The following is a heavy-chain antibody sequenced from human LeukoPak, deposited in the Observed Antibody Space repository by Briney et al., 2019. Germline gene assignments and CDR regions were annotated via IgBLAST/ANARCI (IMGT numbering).Heavy chain of an antibody. Sequence: SETLSLTCTVSGGSISSSGYYWGWIRQPPGKGLEWIGSIYHSGSTYYNPSLKSRVTISVDASKTQFSLKLSSVTAADTAVYYCAGTSNAVTPFDYWGQGTLVTVSS. J-gene: IGHJ4*02. CDR1: GGSISSSGYY. CDR2: IYHSGST. D-gene: IGHD4-23*01. V-gene: IGHV4-39*07. CDR3: AGTSNAVTPFDY.